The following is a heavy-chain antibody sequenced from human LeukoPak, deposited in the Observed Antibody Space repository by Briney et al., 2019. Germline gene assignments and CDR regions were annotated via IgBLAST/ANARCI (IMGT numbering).Heavy chain of an antibody. CDR3: AKGALEWLLGIDY. V-gene: IGHV3-30*18. J-gene: IGHJ4*02. CDR1: VFTFSSYG. Sequence: PGGSLRLSCAASVFTFSSYGMPWVRQAPGKGLEWVPVISYDGSNKYYADSVKGRFTISRDNSKNTLYLQMNSLRAEDTAVYYCAKGALEWLLGIDYWGQGTLVTVSS. CDR2: ISYDGSNK. D-gene: IGHD3-3*01.